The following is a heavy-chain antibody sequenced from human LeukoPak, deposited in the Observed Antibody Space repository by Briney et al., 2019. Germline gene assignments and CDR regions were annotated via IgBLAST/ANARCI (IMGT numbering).Heavy chain of an antibody. D-gene: IGHD5-18*01. J-gene: IGHJ1*01. CDR2: INPNSGGA. CDR3: ARGSFSADAPLVLDYFHH. Sequence: ASVKVSCKSSGYTFTGYYIHWVRQAPGQGLEWMGWINPNSGGANYAQKFQGRVTMTRDTSISTAYMELSRLRADDTAVYYCARGSFSADAPLVLDYFHHWGQGTLVTDSS. CDR1: GYTFTGYY. V-gene: IGHV1-2*02.